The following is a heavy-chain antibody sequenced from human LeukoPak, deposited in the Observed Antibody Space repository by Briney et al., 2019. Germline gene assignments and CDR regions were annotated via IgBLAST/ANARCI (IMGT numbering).Heavy chain of an antibody. CDR1: GYTFTSYG. V-gene: IGHV1-18*01. J-gene: IGHJ4*02. CDR3: ARDIRPSVLGYDFWSGYSRALDY. Sequence: ASVKVSCKASGYTFTSYGISWVRQAPGQGLEWVGWISAYNGNTNYAQKLQGRVTVTTDTSTSTAYMELRSLRSDDTAVYYCARDIRPSVLGYDFWSGYSRALDYWGQGTLVTVSS. CDR2: ISAYNGNT. D-gene: IGHD3-3*01.